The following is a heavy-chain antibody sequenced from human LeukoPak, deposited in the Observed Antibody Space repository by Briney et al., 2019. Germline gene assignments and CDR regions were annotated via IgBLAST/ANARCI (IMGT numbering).Heavy chain of an antibody. V-gene: IGHV4-34*01. CDR3: ARGRYYYGSGSYYNPHYYYCMDV. CDR2: INHSGST. D-gene: IGHD3-10*01. Sequence: SETLSLTCAVYGGSFSGYYWSWIGQPPGKGLEWIGEINHSGSTNYNPSLKSRVTISVDTSKNQFSLKLSSVTAADTAVYYCARGRYYYGSGSYYNPHYYYCMDVWGQGTTVTVSS. CDR1: GGSFSGYY. J-gene: IGHJ6*02.